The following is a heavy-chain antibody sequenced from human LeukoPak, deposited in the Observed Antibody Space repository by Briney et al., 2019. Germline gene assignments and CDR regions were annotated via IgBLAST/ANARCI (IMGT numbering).Heavy chain of an antibody. Sequence: SETLSLTCTVSGGSISSSSYYWGWIRQPPGKGLEWIGSIYYSGSTYYNPSLKSRVTISVDTSKNQFSLKLSSVTAADTAVYYCARYNYYSLNWFDPWGQGTLVTVSS. V-gene: IGHV4-39*07. CDR3: ARYNYYSLNWFDP. J-gene: IGHJ5*02. CDR2: IYYSGST. CDR1: GGSISSSSYY. D-gene: IGHD3-22*01.